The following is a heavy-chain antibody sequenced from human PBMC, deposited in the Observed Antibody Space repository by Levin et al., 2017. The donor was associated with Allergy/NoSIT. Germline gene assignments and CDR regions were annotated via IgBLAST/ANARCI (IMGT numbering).Heavy chain of an antibody. D-gene: IGHD2-15*01. J-gene: IGHJ6*02. CDR2: IWYDGSNK. CDR1: GFTFSSYG. CDR3: ARDGYCSGGSCPTPHYYGMDV. Sequence: GGSLRLSCAASGFTFSSYGMHWVRQAPGKGLEWVAVIWYDGSNKYYADSVKGRFTISRDNSKNTLYLQMNSLRAEDTAVYYCARDGYCSGGSCPTPHYYGMDVWGQGTTVTVSS. V-gene: IGHV3-33*01.